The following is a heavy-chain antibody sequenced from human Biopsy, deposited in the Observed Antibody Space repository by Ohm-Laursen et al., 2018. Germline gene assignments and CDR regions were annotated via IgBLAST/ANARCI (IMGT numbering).Heavy chain of an antibody. V-gene: IGHV3-23*01. CDR1: GFTFSSYA. Sequence: SLRLSCAASGFTFSSYAMTWVRQAPGKGLEWVSVINTSGGSTHYAVSVKGRFTISRDNSKNTLYLLMNSLRAEDTAVNYCAKPADSYGSEFYFDYWGQGTLVTVSS. CDR3: AKPADSYGSEFYFDY. CDR2: INTSGGST. D-gene: IGHD4-17*01. J-gene: IGHJ4*02.